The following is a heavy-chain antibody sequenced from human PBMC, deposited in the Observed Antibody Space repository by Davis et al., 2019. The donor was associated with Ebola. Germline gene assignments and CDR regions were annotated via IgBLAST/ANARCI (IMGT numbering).Heavy chain of an antibody. Sequence: AASVKVSCKAFGYTFTSYYIHWVRQAPGQGLEWMGIVNPSGGSTTYAQKFQGRVTMTRDTSTSTAYMELRSLRSDDTAVYYCARDIAMIRGGWFDHWGQGTLVSVSS. J-gene: IGHJ5*02. CDR3: ARDIAMIRGGWFDH. V-gene: IGHV1-46*01. CDR1: GYTFTSYY. D-gene: IGHD3-16*01. CDR2: VNPSGGST.